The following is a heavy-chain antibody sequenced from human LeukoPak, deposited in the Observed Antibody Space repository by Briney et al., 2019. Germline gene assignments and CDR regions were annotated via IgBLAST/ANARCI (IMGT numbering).Heavy chain of an antibody. CDR1: GFTFDDYA. CDR2: ISWNSGSI. D-gene: IGHD1-1*01. CDR3: AKAGAVPGDDLYYFDY. Sequence: QSGGSLRLSCAASGFTFDDYAMHWVRQAPGKGLEWVSGISWNSGSIGYADSVKDRFTISRDNAKNSLYLQMNSLRAEDTALYYCAKAGAVPGDDLYYFDYWGQGTLVTVSS. J-gene: IGHJ4*02. V-gene: IGHV3-9*01.